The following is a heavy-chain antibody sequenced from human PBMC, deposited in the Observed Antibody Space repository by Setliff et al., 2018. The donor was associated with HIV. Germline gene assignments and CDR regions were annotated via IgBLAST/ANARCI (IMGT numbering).Heavy chain of an antibody. Sequence: GSLRLSCAASGFSITSYAMSWVRQAPGKGLEWVSGISAGGNRTNYVGSVRGRFTISRDSSKSILYLQLNSLGAEDTALYYCAILGYCNGGSCFGGSTWNYYMDVWGKGTTVTVSS. D-gene: IGHD2-15*01. CDR2: ISAGGNRT. CDR1: GFSITSYA. J-gene: IGHJ6*03. V-gene: IGHV3-23*01. CDR3: AILGYCNGGSCFGGSTWNYYMDV.